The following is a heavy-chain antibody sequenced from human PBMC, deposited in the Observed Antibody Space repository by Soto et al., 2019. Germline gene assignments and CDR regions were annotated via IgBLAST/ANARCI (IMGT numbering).Heavy chain of an antibody. CDR1: GYSFTSYW. J-gene: IGHJ6*02. CDR2: IYPGDSDT. Sequence: PGESLKISCKGSGYSFTSYWIGWVRQMPGKRLKWMGIIYPGDSDTRYSPSFQGQVTISADKSISTAYLQWSSLKASDTAMYYCATRGYVDYYGLDVWGQGTTVTVSS. D-gene: IGHD5-12*01. CDR3: ATRGYVDYYGLDV. V-gene: IGHV5-51*01.